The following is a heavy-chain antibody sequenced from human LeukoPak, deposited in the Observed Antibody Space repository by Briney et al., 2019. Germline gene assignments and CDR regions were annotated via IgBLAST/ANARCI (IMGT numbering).Heavy chain of an antibody. Sequence: SETLSLTCTVSGGSISSSSYYWGWIRQPPGKGLEWIGSIYYSGNTYYNASLRSQVSISIDTSKNQFSLRLTSVTAADTAVYYCARQTGSGLFILPGGQGTLVTVSS. D-gene: IGHD3/OR15-3a*01. CDR3: ARQTGSGLFILP. J-gene: IGHJ4*02. V-gene: IGHV4-39*01. CDR2: IYYSGNT. CDR1: GGSISSSSYY.